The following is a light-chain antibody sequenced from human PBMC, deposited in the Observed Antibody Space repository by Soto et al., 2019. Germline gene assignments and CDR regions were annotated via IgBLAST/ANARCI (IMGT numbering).Light chain of an antibody. CDR2: EVS. Sequence: QSVLTQPASVSGSPGQSLTISCTGTSXDIAPYNYVSWYQKHPGKAPKLIIYEVSYRPSGISNRFSGSKSGNTASLTISGLQAEDEADYYCSSYTSSTNYVFGTGTKFTVL. CDR3: SSYTSSTNYV. J-gene: IGLJ1*01. V-gene: IGLV2-14*01. CDR1: SXDIAPYNY.